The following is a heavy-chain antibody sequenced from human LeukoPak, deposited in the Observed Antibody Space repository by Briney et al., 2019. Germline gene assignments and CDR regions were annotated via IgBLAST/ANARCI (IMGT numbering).Heavy chain of an antibody. CDR1: GGSISSGGYY. Sequence: KPSETLSLTCTVSGGSISSGGYYWSWIRQPPGKGLEWIGYIYHSGSTYCNPSLKSRVTISVDRSKNQFSLKLSSVTAADTAVYYCAREAPLGYCSSTSCYRGYYYYMDVWGKGTTVTVSS. CDR2: IYHSGST. D-gene: IGHD2-2*02. J-gene: IGHJ6*03. V-gene: IGHV4-30-2*01. CDR3: AREAPLGYCSSTSCYRGYYYYMDV.